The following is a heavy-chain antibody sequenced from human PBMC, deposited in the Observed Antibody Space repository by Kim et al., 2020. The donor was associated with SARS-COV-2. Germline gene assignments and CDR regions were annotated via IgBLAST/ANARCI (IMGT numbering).Heavy chain of an antibody. D-gene: IGHD3-3*01. CDR3: TREDDMWSGYEAWFDP. CDR2: IKSKMNGYAT. J-gene: IGHJ5*02. CDR1: GFNFGGSS. V-gene: IGHV3-73*01. Sequence: GGSLRLSCAASGFNFGGSSLHWVRQAPGKGLEWVGRIKSKMNGYATAYGASGKGRFTMSRDEAKDTAYLQMNSLKTEDTAVYYCTREDDMWSGYEAWFDPWGQGTLVTVSS.